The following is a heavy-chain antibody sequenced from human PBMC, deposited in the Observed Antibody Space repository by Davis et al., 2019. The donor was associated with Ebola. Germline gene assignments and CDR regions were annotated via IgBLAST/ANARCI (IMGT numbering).Heavy chain of an antibody. J-gene: IGHJ5*02. CDR1: GFTFSSYD. Sequence: GESPNIPCAAPGFTFSSYDMHWVRQATGKGLEWVSAIGTAGDTNYPGSVKGRFTISRENAKNSLYLQMNSLRAEDTAVYYCARGQGHYYDILTWWWFDPWGQGTLVTVSS. CDR2: IGTAGDT. V-gene: IGHV3-13*01. CDR3: ARGQGHYYDILTWWWFDP. D-gene: IGHD3-9*01.